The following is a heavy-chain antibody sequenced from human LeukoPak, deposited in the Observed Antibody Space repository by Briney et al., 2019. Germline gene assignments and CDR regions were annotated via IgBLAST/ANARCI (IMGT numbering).Heavy chain of an antibody. CDR1: GGSISSGGYS. V-gene: IGHV4-30-4*07. Sequence: PSETLSLACAVSGGSISSGGYSWSWIRQPPGKGLEWIGYIYYSGSTYYNPSLKSRVSISVDTLKKQFSLKLSSVTAADTAVYYCARAASGSPAAFDIWGQGTMVIVSS. CDR2: IYYSGST. CDR3: ARAASGSPAAFDI. D-gene: IGHD1-26*01. J-gene: IGHJ3*02.